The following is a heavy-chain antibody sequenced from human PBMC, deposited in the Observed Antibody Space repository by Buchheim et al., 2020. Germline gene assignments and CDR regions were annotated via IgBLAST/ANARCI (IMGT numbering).Heavy chain of an antibody. CDR3: ARVLVLRPSKRNLEWLLRANGDYFDY. Sequence: QVQLVQSGAEVKKPGASVKVSCKASGYTFTSYAMHWVRQAPGQRLEWMGWINAGNGNTKYSQKFQGRVTITRDTSASTAYMELSSLRSEDTAVYYCARVLVLRPSKRNLEWLLRANGDYFDYWGQGTL. D-gene: IGHD3-3*01. V-gene: IGHV1-3*01. J-gene: IGHJ4*02. CDR1: GYTFTSYA. CDR2: INAGNGNT.